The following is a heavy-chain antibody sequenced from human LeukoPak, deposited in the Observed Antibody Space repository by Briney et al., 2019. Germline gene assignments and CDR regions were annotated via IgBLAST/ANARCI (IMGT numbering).Heavy chain of an antibody. CDR2: IKSKTDGGTT. CDR3: TTELLTGGYFDY. D-gene: IGHD3-10*01. Sequence: GGSLRLSCAASGFTFSNAWMSWVRQAPGKGLEWVGRIKSKTDGGTTDYAAPVKGRFTISRDDSKNTPYLQMNSLETEDTAVYYCTTELLTGGYFDYWGQGTLVTVSS. CDR1: GFTFSNAW. V-gene: IGHV3-15*01. J-gene: IGHJ4*02.